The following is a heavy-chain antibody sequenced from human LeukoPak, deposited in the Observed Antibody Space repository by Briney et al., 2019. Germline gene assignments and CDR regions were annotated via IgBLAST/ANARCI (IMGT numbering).Heavy chain of an antibody. J-gene: IGHJ3*02. CDR3: ARHFRYYDILTGYSHHDAFDI. CDR2: IYYSGST. V-gene: IGHV4-59*08. D-gene: IGHD3-9*01. CDR1: GGSISSYY. Sequence: SETLSLTCTVSGGSISSYYWSWIRQPPGKGLEWIGYIYYSGSTNYNPSLKSRVTISVDTSKNQFSLKLSSVTAADTAVYYCARHFRYYDILTGYSHHDAFDIWGQGTMVTVSS.